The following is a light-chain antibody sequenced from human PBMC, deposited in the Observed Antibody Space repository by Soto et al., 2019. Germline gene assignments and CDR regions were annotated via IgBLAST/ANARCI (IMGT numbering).Light chain of an antibody. V-gene: IGLV1-51*02. CDR2: ENN. CDR3: GTWDSSLSVLYV. J-gene: IGLJ1*01. Sequence: QSVLTQPLSVSAAPVQKVTISCSGSSSNIGNNYVSWYQQLPGTAPKLLIYENNKRPSGIPDRFSGSKSGTSATLGITGLQTGDEADYYCGTWDSSLSVLYVFGTGTKVTVL. CDR1: SSNIGNNY.